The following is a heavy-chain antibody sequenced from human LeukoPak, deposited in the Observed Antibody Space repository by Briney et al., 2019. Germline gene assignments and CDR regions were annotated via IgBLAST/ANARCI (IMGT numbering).Heavy chain of an antibody. CDR1: GFTFSSYA. J-gene: IGHJ4*02. Sequence: GRSLRLSCAASGFTFSSYAMHWVRQAPGKGLEWVAVISYDGSNKYYADSVKGRFTISRDNSENTLYLQMNSLRAEDTAVYYCARDTSGGYSFDYWGQGTLVTVSS. CDR3: ARDTSGGYSFDY. D-gene: IGHD6-13*01. V-gene: IGHV3-30-3*01. CDR2: ISYDGSNK.